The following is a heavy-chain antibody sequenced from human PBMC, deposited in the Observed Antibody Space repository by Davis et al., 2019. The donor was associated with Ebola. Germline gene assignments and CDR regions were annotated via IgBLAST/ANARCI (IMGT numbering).Heavy chain of an antibody. Sequence: GESLKISCAASGFIFSSYAMSWVRQAPGKGLEWVSSISVRSITYHADSVKGRFTISRDNSKNTLYLQMNSLRAEDTAVYSCAKVHPPTTVTTGWFAPWGQGTLVTVSS. CDR3: AKVHPPTTVTTGWFAP. V-gene: IGHV3-23*01. CDR2: ISVRSIT. D-gene: IGHD4-17*01. J-gene: IGHJ5*02. CDR1: GFIFSSYA.